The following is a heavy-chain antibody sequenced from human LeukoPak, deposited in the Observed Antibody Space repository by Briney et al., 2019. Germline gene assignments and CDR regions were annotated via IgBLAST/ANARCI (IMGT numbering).Heavy chain of an antibody. Sequence: SETLSLTCTVSGGSLLSGGYYWRWVRQPAGTGLESIGRIYTGGSTHYNPSLKSRVTMSVDTSKNQFSLNLSSVTAADTAVYYCARGDDYYYYMDFWGKGTTVTISS. J-gene: IGHJ6*03. CDR2: IYTGGST. V-gene: IGHV4-61*02. CDR3: ARGDDYYYYMDF. CDR1: GGSLLSGGYY.